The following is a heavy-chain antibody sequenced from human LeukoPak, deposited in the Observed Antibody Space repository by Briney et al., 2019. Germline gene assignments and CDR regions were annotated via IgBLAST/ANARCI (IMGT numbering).Heavy chain of an antibody. CDR3: ARDVRDYSSSYDY. Sequence: ASVKVSCRASGYTFTSYDINWVRQATGQGLEWMGWMNPNSGNTGYAQKFQGRVTMTRNTSISTAYMELSSLRSEDMAVYYCARDVRDYSSSYDYWGQGTLATVSS. CDR2: MNPNSGNT. J-gene: IGHJ4*02. V-gene: IGHV1-8*01. CDR1: GYTFTSYD. D-gene: IGHD6-6*01.